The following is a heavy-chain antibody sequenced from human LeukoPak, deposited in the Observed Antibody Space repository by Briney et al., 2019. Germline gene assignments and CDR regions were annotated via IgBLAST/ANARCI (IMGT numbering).Heavy chain of an antibody. V-gene: IGHV3-7*01. D-gene: IGHD2/OR15-2a*01. CDR2: IKQDGSDK. CDR1: GFTFSSHW. J-gene: IGHJ4*02. Sequence: PGGSLRLSCAVSGFTFSSHWMTWVRQAPGKGLEWVANIKQDGSDKYYMDSVKGRFTISRDNAKNSLFLQMNSLRGEDTAVYYCASGVLDALWVFDYWGQGTLVTVSS. CDR3: ASGVLDALWVFDY.